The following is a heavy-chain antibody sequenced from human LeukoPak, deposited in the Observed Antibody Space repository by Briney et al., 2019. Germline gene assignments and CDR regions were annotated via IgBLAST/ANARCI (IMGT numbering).Heavy chain of an antibody. CDR2: ISGSGDNT. V-gene: IGHV3-23*01. Sequence: GGSLRLSCAASGFALGNCGLSWVRLVPGKGLEWVSVISGSGDNTYYANSVRGRFTVSRDNSMNTLYLQMNNLRGEDTALYYCTKGPYGNSIYYGMDVWGQGTTVTVSS. CDR3: TKGPYGNSIYYGMDV. D-gene: IGHD5-24*01. CDR1: GFALGNCG. J-gene: IGHJ6*02.